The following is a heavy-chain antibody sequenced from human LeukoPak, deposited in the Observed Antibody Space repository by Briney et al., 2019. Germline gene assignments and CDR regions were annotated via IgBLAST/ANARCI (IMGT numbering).Heavy chain of an antibody. CDR1: GYTFTGYH. D-gene: IGHD6-13*01. CDR2: INPNSGWT. CDR3: ASSVGETAAGSY. Sequence: ASVKVSCKASGYTFTGYHMHWVRQAAGQGLEWMGWINPNSGWTNYAQKFHGRVTMTRDTSISKAYMQLSRLRSDDTAVYYCASSVGETAAGSYWGQGTLVTVSS. V-gene: IGHV1-2*02. J-gene: IGHJ4*02.